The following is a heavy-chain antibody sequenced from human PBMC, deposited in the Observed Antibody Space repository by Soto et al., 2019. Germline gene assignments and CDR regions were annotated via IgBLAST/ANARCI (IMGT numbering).Heavy chain of an antibody. CDR3: ARGRISSTGSIGGYFDL. J-gene: IGHJ2*01. V-gene: IGHV4-34*01. CDR1: GASFSGYY. D-gene: IGHD6-13*01. CDR2: INHNGNS. Sequence: QVQLQQWGAGLLKPSETLSLACGVYGASFSGYYWSWIRHSPGKGLEWIGEINHNGNSNYNPSLKNRVTMSVDAPKSQFSLKLTSVTAADTAVYYCARGRISSTGSIGGYFDLWGRGTLVTVSS.